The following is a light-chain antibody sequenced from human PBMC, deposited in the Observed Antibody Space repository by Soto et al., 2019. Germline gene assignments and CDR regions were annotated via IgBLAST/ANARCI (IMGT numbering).Light chain of an antibody. CDR1: QAFXSW. V-gene: IGKV1-5*03. J-gene: IGKJ1*01. Sequence: IRVTQWAATLSGSVGDSVTIACRASQAFXSWLAWYKTKPGKAPKFLXYAASTLNSGCPSRCSGSGSGTEFTLTISSMQPDELSMYYCQHYNSDPVAFGQGTKVEI. CDR2: AAS. CDR3: QHYNSDPVA.